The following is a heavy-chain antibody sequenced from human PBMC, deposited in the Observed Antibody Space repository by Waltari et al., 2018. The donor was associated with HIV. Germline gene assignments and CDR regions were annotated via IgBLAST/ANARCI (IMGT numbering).Heavy chain of an antibody. J-gene: IGHJ4*02. Sequence: QVQLVPSGAEVKKPGASVKVSCKVSGYTLTELSMHWVRQAHGKGLEWMGGFDPEDGETIYEQKFQGRVTMTEDTSTDTAYMELSSLRSEDTAVYYCAIRGYSGYEIYFDYWGQGTLVTVSS. D-gene: IGHD5-12*01. CDR2: FDPEDGET. CDR3: AIRGYSGYEIYFDY. V-gene: IGHV1-24*01. CDR1: GYTLTELS.